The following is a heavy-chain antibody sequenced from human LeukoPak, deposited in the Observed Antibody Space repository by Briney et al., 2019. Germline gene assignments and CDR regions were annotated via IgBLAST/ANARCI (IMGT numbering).Heavy chain of an antibody. CDR1: GGSFSGYY. V-gene: IGHV4-34*01. J-gene: IGHJ1*01. Sequence: PSETLSLTCAVYGGSFSGYYWSWIRQPPGKGLECIGEINHSGSTNYNPSLKSRVTISVNTSKNQFSLKLSSVTAADTAVYYCARGVGTMVRGVTSGKYFQHWGQGTLVTVSS. CDR3: ARGVGTMVRGVTSGKYFQH. D-gene: IGHD3-10*01. CDR2: INHSGST.